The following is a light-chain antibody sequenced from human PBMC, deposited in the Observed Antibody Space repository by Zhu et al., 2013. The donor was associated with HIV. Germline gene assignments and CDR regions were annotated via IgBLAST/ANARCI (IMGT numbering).Light chain of an antibody. CDR2: DSD. V-gene: IGLV1-40*01. CDR3: QSYDTTLSAVV. J-gene: IGLJ2*01. Sequence: QSVLTQPPSVSGAPGQRVSISCTGSSSNIGAGYDVHWYQQFPGTAPKILIYDSDNRPSGVPDRFSGSKSGTSASLAITGLQAEDEADYYCQSYDTTLSAVVFGGGTRLTVL. CDR1: SSNIGAGYD.